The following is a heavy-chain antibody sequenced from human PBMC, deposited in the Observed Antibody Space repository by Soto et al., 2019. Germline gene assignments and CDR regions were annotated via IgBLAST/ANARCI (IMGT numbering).Heavy chain of an antibody. CDR1: GYTFSSYY. Sequence: QVQLVQSGAEVKKPGASVKGSCKASGYTFSSYYIHWVRQAPGQCLEWIGIINPKGGSTNYEQNIKGRLTVTRDTYTATVYMDLSALPSDDTAMYYCARGLGLGHCWGQGTLVTVSS. CDR3: ARGLGLGHC. CDR2: INPKGGST. J-gene: IGHJ4*02. V-gene: IGHV1-46*01. D-gene: IGHD3-9*01.